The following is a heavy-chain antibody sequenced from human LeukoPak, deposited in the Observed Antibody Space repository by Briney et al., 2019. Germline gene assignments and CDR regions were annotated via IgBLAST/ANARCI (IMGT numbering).Heavy chain of an antibody. V-gene: IGHV1-18*01. J-gene: IGHJ4*02. CDR1: GYTFTSYG. CDR2: ISAYNGNT. D-gene: IGHD6-19*01. CDR3: ARDGASSWQWLVVGSFDY. Sequence: ASVKVSCKASGYTFTSYGISWVRQAPGQGLEWMGWISAYNGNTNYAQKLQGRFTMTTDTSTSTAYMELRSLRSDDTAVYYCARDGASSWQWLVVGSFDYWGQGTLVTVSS.